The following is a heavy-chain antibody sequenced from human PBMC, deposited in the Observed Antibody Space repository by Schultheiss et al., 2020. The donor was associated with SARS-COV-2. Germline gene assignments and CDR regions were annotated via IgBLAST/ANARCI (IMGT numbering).Heavy chain of an antibody. CDR1: GYSISSGYY. Sequence: SETLSLTCAVSGYSISSGYYWGWIRQPPGKGLEWIKEINHSGSTNYNPSLKSRVTISVDTSKNQFSLKLSSVTAADTAVYYCARVRGSSSWYNWFDPWGQGTLVTVSS. CDR2: INHSGST. J-gene: IGHJ5*02. D-gene: IGHD6-13*01. V-gene: IGHV4-38-2*01. CDR3: ARVRGSSSWYNWFDP.